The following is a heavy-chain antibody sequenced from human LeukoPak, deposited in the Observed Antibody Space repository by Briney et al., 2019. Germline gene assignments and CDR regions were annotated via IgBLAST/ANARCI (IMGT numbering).Heavy chain of an antibody. CDR2: VTGSGRYT. V-gene: IGHV3-23*01. J-gene: IGHJ4*02. Sequence: GGSLRLSCAASGFTFSSYAMGWVRQAPGKGLEWVSTVTGSGRYTYYADSVKGRFTISRDNSKNTLHLQMTSLRAEDTAVYYCARGGPDSSDYSSLFDYWGRGILVTVSS. CDR3: ARGGPDSSDYSSLFDY. CDR1: GFTFSSYA. D-gene: IGHD3-22*01.